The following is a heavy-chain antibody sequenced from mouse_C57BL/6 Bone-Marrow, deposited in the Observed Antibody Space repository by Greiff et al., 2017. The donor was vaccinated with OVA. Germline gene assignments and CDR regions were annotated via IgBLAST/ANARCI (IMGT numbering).Heavy chain of an antibody. CDR1: GYTFTNYW. CDR2: IYPGGGYT. J-gene: IGHJ3*01. CDR3: ASGCSKGSWFAY. Sequence: VQLQQSGAELVRPGTSVKMSCKASGYTFTNYWIGWAKQRPGHGLEWIGDIYPGGGYTNYNEKIKGKATLTADKSSSTAYMQFSSLTSEDSAIYYCASGCSKGSWFAYWGQGTLVTVSA. D-gene: IGHD1-1*01. V-gene: IGHV1-63*01.